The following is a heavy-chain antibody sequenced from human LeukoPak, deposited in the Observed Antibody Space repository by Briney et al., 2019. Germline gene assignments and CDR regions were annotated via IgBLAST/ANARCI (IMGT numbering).Heavy chain of an antibody. V-gene: IGHV3-33*01. J-gene: IGHJ5*02. CDR3: AREPGYSSGWYALDP. Sequence: PGGSLRLSCAASGFTFSSYGMHWVRQAPGKGLEWVAVIWYDGSNKYYADSVKGRFTISRDNSKNTLYLQMNRLRAEDTAVYYCAREPGYSSGWYALDPWGQGTLVTVSS. CDR2: IWYDGSNK. CDR1: GFTFSSYG. D-gene: IGHD6-19*01.